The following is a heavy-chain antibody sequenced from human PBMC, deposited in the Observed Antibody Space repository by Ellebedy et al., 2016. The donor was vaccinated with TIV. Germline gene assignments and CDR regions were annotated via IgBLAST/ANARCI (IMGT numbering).Heavy chain of an antibody. CDR1: GFTFTNYG. CDR2: VWSDGSNK. J-gene: IGHJ4*02. Sequence: PGGSLRLSCAASGFTFTNYGMHWVRQAPGKGLEWVAVVWSDGSNKYYADSVKGRFTISRDNSKNTLFLQLSSLRAEDTAVFYCVRVMWTVPGPVDPFDYWGQGTPVTVSS. CDR3: VRVMWTVPGPVDPFDY. D-gene: IGHD3/OR15-3a*01. V-gene: IGHV3-33*01.